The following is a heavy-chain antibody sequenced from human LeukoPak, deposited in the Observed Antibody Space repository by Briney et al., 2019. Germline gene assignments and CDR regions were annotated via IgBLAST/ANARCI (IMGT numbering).Heavy chain of an antibody. D-gene: IGHD3-10*02. CDR1: GFNFINTW. J-gene: IGHJ6*04. CDR2: IRNDGSGI. Sequence: GSLRLSCAASGFNFINTWMHWVRQAPGKGLVWVARIRNDGSGIIYADSVKGRFTISRDNAKNSLYLQMNSLRAEDTAVYYCAELGITMIGGVWGKGTTVTISS. CDR3: AELGITMIGGV. V-gene: IGHV3-74*01.